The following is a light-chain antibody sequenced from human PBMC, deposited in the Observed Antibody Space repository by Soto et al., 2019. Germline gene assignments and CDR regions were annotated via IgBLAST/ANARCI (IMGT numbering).Light chain of an antibody. CDR1: SSNIGNNY. J-gene: IGLJ2*01. CDR3: GTWDSSLSAVV. CDR2: DSN. Sequence: QSVLTQPPSVSAAPGQKVTISCSGSSSNIGNNYVSWYQQLPGTAPKLLIYDSNKRPSGIPDRFSGSKSGTSATLGITGLQFGDEADYYCGTWDSSLSAVVFGGGTKLTVL. V-gene: IGLV1-51*01.